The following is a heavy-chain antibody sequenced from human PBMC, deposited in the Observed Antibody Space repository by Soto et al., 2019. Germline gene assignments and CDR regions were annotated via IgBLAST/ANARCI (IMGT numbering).Heavy chain of an antibody. Sequence: GGSLRLSCAASGFTFSSYSMNWVRQAPGKGLEWVSSISSSSSYIYYADSVKGRFTISRDNSKNTLYLQMNSLRAEDTAVYYCAGLYDFWSGWKFDYWGQGTLVTVSS. CDR2: ISSSSSYI. V-gene: IGHV3-21*04. CDR3: AGLYDFWSGWKFDY. CDR1: GFTFSSYS. D-gene: IGHD3-3*01. J-gene: IGHJ4*02.